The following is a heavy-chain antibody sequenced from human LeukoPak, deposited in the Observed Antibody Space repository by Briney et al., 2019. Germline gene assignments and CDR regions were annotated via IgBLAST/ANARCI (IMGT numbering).Heavy chain of an antibody. V-gene: IGHV2-70*11. CDR1: GFSVSTSGMC. CDR2: IDWDDDK. Sequence: ESGPTLVNPTQTLTLTCTFYGFSVSTSGMCVSWIRQPQEKALEWLARIDWDDDKYYSTSLKTRLTISKDTSKNQVVLTMTNMDPVDTATYYCARMRSRLDGMDVWGQGTTVTVSS. CDR3: ARMRSRLDGMDV. J-gene: IGHJ6*02. D-gene: IGHD6-19*01.